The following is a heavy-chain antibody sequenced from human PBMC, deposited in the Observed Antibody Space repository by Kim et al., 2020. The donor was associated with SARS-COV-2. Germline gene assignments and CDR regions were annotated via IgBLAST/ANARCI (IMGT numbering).Heavy chain of an antibody. CDR3: ARGPAPYDYVWGSYRQNYFDY. V-gene: IGHV4-59*01. Sequence: SEILSLTCTVSGGSISSYYWSWIRQPPGKGLEWIGYIYYSGSTNYNPSLKSRVTISVDTSKNQFSLKLSSVTAADTAVYYCARGPAPYDYVWGSYRQNYFDYWGQGTLVTVSS. J-gene: IGHJ4*02. D-gene: IGHD3-16*02. CDR2: IYYSGST. CDR1: GGSISSYY.